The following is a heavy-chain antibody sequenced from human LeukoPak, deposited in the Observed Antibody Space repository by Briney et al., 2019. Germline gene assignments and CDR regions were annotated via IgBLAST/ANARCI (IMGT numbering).Heavy chain of an antibody. J-gene: IGHJ4*02. Sequence: SETLSLTCTVSGGSISSYYWNRIRQPPGKGLEWIGYIYYSGSTNYNPSLKSRVTISVDTSKNQFSLKLSSVTAADTAVYYCARGADSSGYYSIFYFDYWGQGTLVTVSS. V-gene: IGHV4-59*01. CDR3: ARGADSSGYYSIFYFDY. D-gene: IGHD3-22*01. CDR1: GGSISSYY. CDR2: IYYSGST.